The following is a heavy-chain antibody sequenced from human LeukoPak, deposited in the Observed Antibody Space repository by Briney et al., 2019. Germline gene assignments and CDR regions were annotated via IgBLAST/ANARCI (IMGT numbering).Heavy chain of an antibody. CDR1: GFTFSSYS. D-gene: IGHD4-17*01. J-gene: IGHJ3*02. V-gene: IGHV3-21*01. CDR2: ISTSSSYI. Sequence: PGGSLRLSCAASGFTFSSYSLNWVRQAPGKGLEWVSSISTSSSYIYYADSVKGRFTISRDNARNSLYLHMNSLRAEDTAVYYCARAARLRLDAFDIWGQGTMVTVSS. CDR3: ARAARLRLDAFDI.